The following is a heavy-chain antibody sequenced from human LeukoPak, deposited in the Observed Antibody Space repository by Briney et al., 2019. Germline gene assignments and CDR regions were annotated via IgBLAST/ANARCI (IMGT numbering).Heavy chain of an antibody. CDR1: GFTFSSYS. Sequence: GGSLRLSCAASGFTFSSYSMNWVRQAPGKGLEWVSSISSSSSYIYYADSVKGRFTISRDNAKNSLYLQMNSLRAEDTAVYYCQFGSGSYYNIPDNWFDPWGQGTLVTVSS. J-gene: IGHJ5*02. V-gene: IGHV3-21*01. CDR2: ISSSSSYI. D-gene: IGHD3-10*01. CDR3: QFGSGSYYNIPDNWFDP.